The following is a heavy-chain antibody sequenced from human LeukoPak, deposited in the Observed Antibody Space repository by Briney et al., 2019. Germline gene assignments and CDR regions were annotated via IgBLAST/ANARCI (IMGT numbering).Heavy chain of an antibody. CDR3: ARGTAVVTNSDFDY. Sequence: SETLSLTCAVYGGSFSGYNWSWIRQPPGKGLEWIREINHIGSTNYNPSLKSRVTISVDTSKNQFSLKLTSVTVADTAVYYCARGTAVVTNSDFDYWGQGTLVTVSS. V-gene: IGHV4-34*01. CDR1: GGSFSGYN. D-gene: IGHD5-12*01. CDR2: INHIGST. J-gene: IGHJ4*02.